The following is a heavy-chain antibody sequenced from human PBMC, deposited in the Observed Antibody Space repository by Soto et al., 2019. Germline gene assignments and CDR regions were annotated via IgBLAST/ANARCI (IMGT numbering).Heavy chain of an antibody. D-gene: IGHD6-6*01. Sequence: PSETLSLTCSIYSGSFSGYYWSWIRQPPGKGLEWIGEISQSGNTNYSPSLKSRVSISIDTSKKQFSLNLASVSAADTAVYYCARASKVSGSSQTLPDFCGQGTLVTVSS. CDR3: ARASKVSGSSQTLPDF. CDR1: SGSFSGYY. V-gene: IGHV4-34*01. CDR2: ISQSGNT. J-gene: IGHJ4*02.